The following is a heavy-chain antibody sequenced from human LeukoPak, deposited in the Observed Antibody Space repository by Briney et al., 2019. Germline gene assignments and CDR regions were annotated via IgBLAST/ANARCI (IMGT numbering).Heavy chain of an antibody. CDR1: EFTFRTHW. CDR3: ASEFGYSQNY. CDR2: INSDGSSS. Sequence: QTGGSLRLSCAASEFTFRTHWMNWVRQAPEKGLVWVSHINSDGSSSNYADSVKGRFTISRDNAKNTLYLQMNSLRAEDTAVYFCASEFGYSQNYWGQGTLVTVSS. D-gene: IGHD5-24*01. J-gene: IGHJ4*02. V-gene: IGHV3-74*01.